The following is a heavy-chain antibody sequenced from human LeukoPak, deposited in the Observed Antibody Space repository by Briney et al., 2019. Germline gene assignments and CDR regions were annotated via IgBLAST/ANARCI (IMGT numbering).Heavy chain of an antibody. Sequence: GGSLRLSCAASGFTFSTYSMNWVRQAPGKGLEWVSSISSGSGYIYYADSVKGRFTISRDNARNSLYLQMNSLRAEDTAVYYCAKDVVGDYAPFDYWGQGTLVTVSS. V-gene: IGHV3-21*04. D-gene: IGHD4-17*01. CDR1: GFTFSTYS. J-gene: IGHJ4*02. CDR2: ISSGSGYI. CDR3: AKDVVGDYAPFDY.